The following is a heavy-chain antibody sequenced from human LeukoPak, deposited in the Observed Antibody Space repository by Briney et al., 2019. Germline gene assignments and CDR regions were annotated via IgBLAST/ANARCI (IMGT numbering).Heavy chain of an antibody. CDR3: GRGLRYSESYVVEY. V-gene: IGHV4-30-4*08. J-gene: IGHJ4*02. CDR2: IYYTAGS. D-gene: IGHD1-26*01. Sequence: SETLSLTCTVSGGSVTADNYFWSWTRQPPGEGLEWIGYIYYTAGSYYNPSLKSRVTMSIDASTNQFSLKLNSVTAADTAVYHCGRGLRYSESYVVEYWSLGTLVTVSS. CDR1: GGSVTADNYF.